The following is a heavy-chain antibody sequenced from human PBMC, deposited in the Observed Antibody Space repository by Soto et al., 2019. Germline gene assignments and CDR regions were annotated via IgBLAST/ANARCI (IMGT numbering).Heavy chain of an antibody. Sequence: QVQLQESGPGLVKPSQTLSLTCTVSGGSISSGDYYWSWIRQPPGKGLEWIGYITYSGSTYYNPSLKSQVTISVDTSKHRFSLKLSSVTAADSAGYYCARDPGDYGSPLGAFDIWGQGTMVTVSS. CDR3: ARDPGDYGSPLGAFDI. D-gene: IGHD4-17*01. J-gene: IGHJ3*02. CDR1: GGSISSGDYY. CDR2: ITYSGST. V-gene: IGHV4-30-4*01.